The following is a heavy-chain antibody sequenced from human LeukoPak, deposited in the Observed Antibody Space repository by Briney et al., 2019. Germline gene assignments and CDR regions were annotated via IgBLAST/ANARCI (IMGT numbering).Heavy chain of an antibody. CDR3: AKYILYHGAFDV. Sequence: GGSLRLSCAASGFTLGSYWMAWVCLAPGPGQDWVATTKDDGSQKYYVDSVKGRFTISRDNAKNSLDLQMNSLEAEDTAVYYCAKYILYHGAFDVWGQGTMVAVSS. CDR1: GFTLGSYW. J-gene: IGHJ3*01. V-gene: IGHV3-7*01. CDR2: TKDDGSQK. D-gene: IGHD2-8*01.